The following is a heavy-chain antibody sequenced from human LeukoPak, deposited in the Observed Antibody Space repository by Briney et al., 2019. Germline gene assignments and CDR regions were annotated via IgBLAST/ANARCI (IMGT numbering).Heavy chain of an antibody. CDR3: ATGYCSSTSCYSHDAFDI. V-gene: IGHV1-69*13. Sequence: SVKVSCKAPGYTFTSYDINWVRQATGQGLEWMGGIIPIFGTANYAQKFQGRVTITADESTSTAYMELSSLRSEDTAVYYAATGYCSSTSCYSHDAFDIWGQGTMVTVSS. J-gene: IGHJ3*02. CDR1: GYTFTSYD. D-gene: IGHD2-2*02. CDR2: IIPIFGTA.